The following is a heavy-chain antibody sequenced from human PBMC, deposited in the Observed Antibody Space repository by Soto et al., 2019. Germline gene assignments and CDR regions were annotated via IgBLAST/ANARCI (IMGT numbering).Heavy chain of an antibody. CDR2: IYYSGST. D-gene: IGHD3-3*01. V-gene: IGHV4-39*01. Sequence: SETLSLTCTVSGGSISSSSYYWGWIRQPPGKGLEWIGSIYYSGSTYYNPSLKSRVTISVDTSKNQFSLKLSSVTAADTAVYYCARLERDECWFDPWGQGTLVTVSS. CDR3: ARLERDECWFDP. CDR1: GGSISSSSYY. J-gene: IGHJ5*02.